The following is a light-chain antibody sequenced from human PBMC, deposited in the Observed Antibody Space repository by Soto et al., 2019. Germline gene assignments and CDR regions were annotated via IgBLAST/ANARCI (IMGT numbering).Light chain of an antibody. CDR1: SEDVGGYNY. CDR2: EVT. J-gene: IGLJ1*01. Sequence: QSVLTQPASVSGSPGQSITMSYSGTSEDVGGYNYVSWYQHHPGKAPKLLIYEVTNRPSGLSDRFSGSKSGITASLSISGLQAEDEADYYCSSYTSNNTLVFGTGTKLTVL. CDR3: SSYTSNNTLV. V-gene: IGLV2-14*01.